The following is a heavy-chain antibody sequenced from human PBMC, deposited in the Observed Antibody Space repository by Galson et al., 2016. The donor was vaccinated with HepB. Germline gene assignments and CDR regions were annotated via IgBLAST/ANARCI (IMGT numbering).Heavy chain of an antibody. CDR3: ARVLFGSGSYWCLDV. CDR2: ISSSGTTI. J-gene: IGHJ6*02. CDR1: GFTFSRYE. V-gene: IGHV3-48*03. Sequence: LRLSCAASGFTFSRYEMNWVRQAPGKGLEWVSYISSSGTTIYYADSVKGRFTISRDNAKNSPYLQMNSLRDEDTAVYFCARVLFGSGSYWCLDVWGQGTTVTVSS. D-gene: IGHD3-10*01.